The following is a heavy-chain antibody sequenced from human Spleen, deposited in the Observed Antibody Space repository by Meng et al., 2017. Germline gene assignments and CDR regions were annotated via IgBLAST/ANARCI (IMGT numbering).Heavy chain of an antibody. D-gene: IGHD6-13*01. V-gene: IGHV3-7*04. CDR2: IKEDGSEK. Sequence: GESLKISCAASAFIFGSYYMSWVRQAPGKGLEWVANIKEDGSEKYYADSVKGRFTISRDNAKNTMSLHMNSLRVDDTALYYCARVLTAAAKDFWGQGTLVTVSS. CDR3: ARVLTAAAKDF. J-gene: IGHJ4*02. CDR1: AFIFGSYY.